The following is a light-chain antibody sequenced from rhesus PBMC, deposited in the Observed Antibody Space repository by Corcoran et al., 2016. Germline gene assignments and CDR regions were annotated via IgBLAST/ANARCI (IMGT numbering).Light chain of an antibody. CDR2: AAS. Sequence: DIQMTQSPSSLSASVGDTVTITCRASQGISSYLNWFQQQPGKAPKLLIYAASSLEIGVPSRLSGSGSGTELTLTISSLQPEYFAAYYCLQHNSYPLTFGGGTKVEIK. CDR3: LQHNSYPLT. CDR1: QGISSY. J-gene: IGKJ4*01. V-gene: IGKV1-28*01.